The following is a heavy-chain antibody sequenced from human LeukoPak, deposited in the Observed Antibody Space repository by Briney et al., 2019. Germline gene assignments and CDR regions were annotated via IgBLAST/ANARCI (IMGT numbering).Heavy chain of an antibody. CDR1: GGSISSGSYY. J-gene: IGHJ4*02. Sequence: SETLSLTCTVSGGSISSGSYYWGWIRQPPGKGLEWIGSIYYSGSTYYNPSLKSRVTISVDTSKNQFSLKLSSVTAADTAVYYCARSPRAYDSSGYYFWYFDYWGQGTLVTVSS. CDR2: IYYSGST. CDR3: ARSPRAYDSSGYYFWYFDY. V-gene: IGHV4-39*07. D-gene: IGHD3-22*01.